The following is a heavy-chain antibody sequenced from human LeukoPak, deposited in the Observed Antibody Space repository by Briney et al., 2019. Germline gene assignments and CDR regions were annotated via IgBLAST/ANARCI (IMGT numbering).Heavy chain of an antibody. CDR1: GYTFTSYA. CDR2: INAGNGNT. D-gene: IGHD3-3*01. CDR3: ARAPGVDFWSGYLD. Sequence: ASVKVSCKASGYTFTSYAMHWVRQAPGQRLERMGWINAGNGNTKYSQKFQGRVTITRDTSASTAYMELSSLRSEDTAVYYCARAPGVDFWSGYLDWGQGTLVTVSS. J-gene: IGHJ4*02. V-gene: IGHV1-3*01.